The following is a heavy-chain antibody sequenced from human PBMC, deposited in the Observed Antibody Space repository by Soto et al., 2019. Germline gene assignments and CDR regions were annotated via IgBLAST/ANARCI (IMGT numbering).Heavy chain of an antibody. D-gene: IGHD2-21*02. CDR1: GFTFSSYS. CDR3: ARVGCGGDCYYFDY. CDR2: ISSSSSYI. J-gene: IGHJ4*02. Sequence: GGSLRLSCAASGFTFSSYSMNWVRQAPGKGLEWVSSISSSSSYIYYADSVKGRFTISRDNAKNSLYLQMNSLRAEDTAVYYCARVGCGGDCYYFDYWGQGTLVTVSS. V-gene: IGHV3-21*01.